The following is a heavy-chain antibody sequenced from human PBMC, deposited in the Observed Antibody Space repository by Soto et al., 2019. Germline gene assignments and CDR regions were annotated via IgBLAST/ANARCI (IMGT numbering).Heavy chain of an antibody. D-gene: IGHD3-10*01. J-gene: IGHJ4*02. CDR1: GGSISSSDYF. CDR3: ASYGSGIIAY. CDR2: IYYSGST. V-gene: IGHV4-30-4*01. Sequence: QVQLQESGPGLVKPSQTLSLTYTVSGGSISSSDYFWSWIRQPPGKGLEWIGYIYYSGSTYYNSSLKSRVTISVDTSKNQFSLRLSSVTAADTAVYYCASYGSGIIAYWGQGTLVTVSS.